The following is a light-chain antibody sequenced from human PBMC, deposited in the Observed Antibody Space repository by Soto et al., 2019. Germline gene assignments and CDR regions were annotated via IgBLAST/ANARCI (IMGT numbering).Light chain of an antibody. CDR3: SSYTTTSTLL. V-gene: IGLV2-14*01. J-gene: IGLJ3*02. CDR2: EVR. Sequence: QSALTQPAPVSGSLGQSITISCTGSNRDIGAYNLVSWYQQYPDTAPKLMIYEVRNRPSGVSYRFTGSRSGNTASLTISALQADDESTFYCSSYTTTSTLLFGGGTKLTVL. CDR1: NRDIGAYNL.